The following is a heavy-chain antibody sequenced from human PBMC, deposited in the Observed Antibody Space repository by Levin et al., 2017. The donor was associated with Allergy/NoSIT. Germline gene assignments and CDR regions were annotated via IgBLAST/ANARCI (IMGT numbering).Heavy chain of an antibody. CDR3: AGGSSTTVYYFDL. CDR1: GFTFSTYS. J-gene: IGHJ4*02. Sequence: PRASVKVSCAASGFTFSTYSMNWVRQAPGKGLEWVSSISSSSVYIYYADSVKGRFTISRDNSKNSLFLQMNSLRAEDTAVYYCAGGSSTTVYYFDLWGQGTQVTASS. D-gene: IGHD4-17*01. CDR2: ISSSSVYI. V-gene: IGHV3-21*01.